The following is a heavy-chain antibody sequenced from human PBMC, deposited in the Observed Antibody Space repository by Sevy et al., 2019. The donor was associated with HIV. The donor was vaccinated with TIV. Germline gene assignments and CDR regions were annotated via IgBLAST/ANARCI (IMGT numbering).Heavy chain of an antibody. D-gene: IGHD3-22*01. V-gene: IGHV3-48*02. CDR3: ARESFSTMIVVVQGAFDI. CDR2: ISSSSSTI. J-gene: IGHJ3*02. CDR1: GFTFSSYS. Sequence: GGSLRLSCAASGFTFSSYSMNWVRQAPGKGLEWVSYISSSSSTIYYEDSVKGRFTISRDNAKNSLYLQMNSLRDEDTAVYYCARESFSTMIVVVQGAFDIWGQGTMVTVSS.